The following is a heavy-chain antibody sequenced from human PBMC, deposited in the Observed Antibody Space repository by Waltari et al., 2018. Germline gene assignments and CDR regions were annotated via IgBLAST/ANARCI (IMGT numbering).Heavy chain of an antibody. J-gene: IGHJ5*02. V-gene: IGHV4-39*01. D-gene: IGHD2-21*02. CDR2: IYYSGTT. Sequence: QLRLQESGPGLVKPSDTLSLTCTVSSGSISSTHYYWGWIRQPPGTGLEWIGSIYYSGTTYYNPSLKSRVTMSADTSKNQFSLKLSSVTAADTAVYYCARHQDWVVVSATWFDPWGQGTLVTVSS. CDR3: ARHQDWVVVSATWFDP. CDR1: SGSISSTHYY.